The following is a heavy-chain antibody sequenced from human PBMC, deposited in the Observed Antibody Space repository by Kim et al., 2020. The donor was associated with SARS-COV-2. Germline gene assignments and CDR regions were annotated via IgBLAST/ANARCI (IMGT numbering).Heavy chain of an antibody. CDR3: ARSLFSSWYYFDY. D-gene: IGHD6-13*01. CDR2: ISSSGSSI. V-gene: IGHV3-11*01. CDR1: GFTFSYYY. Sequence: GGSLRLSCAASGFTFSYYYMSWIRQAPGKGLEWVSYISSSGSSIYYADSLKGRFTISRDNAKNSLYLQMNSLRAEDTAVYYCARSLFSSWYYFDYWGQGTLVTVSS. J-gene: IGHJ4*02.